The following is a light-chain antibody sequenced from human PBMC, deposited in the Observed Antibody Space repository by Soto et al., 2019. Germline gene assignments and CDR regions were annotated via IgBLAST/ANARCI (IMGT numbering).Light chain of an antibody. CDR2: LNSDGSH. CDR1: SGHSTYA. V-gene: IGLV4-69*01. Sequence: QPVLTQSPSASASLGASVKLTCTLSSGHSTYAIAWHQQQPEKGPRYLMKLNSDGSHSKGDGIPDRFSGSSSGAERYLTISSLLSEDEADYYCQTWGTGPWVFGGGTKLNVL. J-gene: IGLJ3*02. CDR3: QTWGTGPWV.